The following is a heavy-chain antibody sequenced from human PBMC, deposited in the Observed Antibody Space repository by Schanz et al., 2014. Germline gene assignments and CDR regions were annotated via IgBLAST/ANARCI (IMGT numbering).Heavy chain of an antibody. CDR2: IYYSGST. V-gene: IGHV4-28*07. J-gene: IGHJ3*02. D-gene: IGHD2-8*01. CDR1: GYSINTSDW. CDR3: ASKGLTTDAFDI. Sequence: QVQLQESGPGLVKPSDTLSLTCAVSGYSINTSDWWGWIRQPPGKGLEWIGYIYYSGSTYYNPSLKSRVTMSVDTAKNEFPRKRRSVTAVDTAVYYCASKGLTTDAFDIWGQGTMVTVSS.